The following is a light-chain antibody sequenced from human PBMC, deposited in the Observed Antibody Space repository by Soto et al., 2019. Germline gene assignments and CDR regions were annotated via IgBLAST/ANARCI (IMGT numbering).Light chain of an antibody. CDR1: QSVSSN. CDR2: GAS. V-gene: IGKV3-15*01. Sequence: EIVMTQSPAPLSVSPGERATLSCRASQSVSSNLAWYQQKPGQAPRLLIYGASTRATGIPARFSGSGSGTEFPLTISSLQSEDFAVYYCQQYNNWPYTFGQGTKLEIK. J-gene: IGKJ2*01. CDR3: QQYNNWPYT.